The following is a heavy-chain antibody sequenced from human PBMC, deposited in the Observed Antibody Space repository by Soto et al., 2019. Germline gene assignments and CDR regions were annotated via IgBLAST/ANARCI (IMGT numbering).Heavy chain of an antibody. CDR3: AREFSEYSSQTSCFDP. CDR1: VGSVSTSS. V-gene: IGHV1-69*01. CDR2: IIPILGTT. D-gene: IGHD3-22*01. J-gene: IGHJ5*02. Sequence: QVLLVQSGAEVKKPGSSVKVSCKASVGSVSTSSISWVRQAPGQGLEWMGGIIPILGTTNYAQKFRGRVSSSADESTSTVYMKLSSLRFEDTATSYGAREFSEYSSQTSCFDPWGQGTLVTVSS.